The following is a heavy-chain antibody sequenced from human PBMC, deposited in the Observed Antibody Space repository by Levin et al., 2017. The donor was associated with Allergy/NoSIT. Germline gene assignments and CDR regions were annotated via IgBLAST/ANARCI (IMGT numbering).Heavy chain of an antibody. CDR1: GFTFSDYT. J-gene: IGHJ3*01. D-gene: IGHD7-27*01. CDR3: ARVTHPSWGWGPSDC. CDR2: ISGRSDKI. Sequence: PGGSLRLSCAASGFTFSDYTMNWIRQTPGKGLAWLSSISGRSDKIYYADSVKGRFTISRDNSKNTLFLQMNSLTADDTAVYYCARVTHPSWGWGPSDCWGQGTMVTVSS. V-gene: IGHV3-23*01.